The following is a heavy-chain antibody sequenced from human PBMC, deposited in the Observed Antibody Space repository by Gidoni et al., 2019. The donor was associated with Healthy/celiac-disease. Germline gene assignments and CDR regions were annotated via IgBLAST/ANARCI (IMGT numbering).Heavy chain of an antibody. V-gene: IGHV3-30*18. J-gene: IGHJ6*02. CDR2: ISYDGSNK. Sequence: QVQLVESGGGVVQPGRSLRLSCAASGFTFSSYGLHWVRQAPGKGLEWVAVISYDGSNKYYADSVKGRFTISRDNSKNTLYLQMNSLRAEDTAVYYCAKAGGWGSPDSDYDYYGMDVWGQGTTVTVSS. CDR1: GFTFSSYG. CDR3: AKAGGWGSPDSDYDYYGMDV. D-gene: IGHD6-19*01.